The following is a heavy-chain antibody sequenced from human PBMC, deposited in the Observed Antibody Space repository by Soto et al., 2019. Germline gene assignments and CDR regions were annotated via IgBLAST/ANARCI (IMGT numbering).Heavy chain of an antibody. CDR3: AKDLIDYGDYVDAFDI. Sequence: QVQLVESGGGVVQPGRCLRLSCAASGFTFSSYGMHWVRQAPGKGLEWVAVISYDGSNKYYADSVKGRFTISRDNSKNTLYLQMNSLRAEDTAVYYCAKDLIDYGDYVDAFDIWGQGTMVTVSS. J-gene: IGHJ3*02. CDR2: ISYDGSNK. CDR1: GFTFSSYG. D-gene: IGHD4-17*01. V-gene: IGHV3-30*18.